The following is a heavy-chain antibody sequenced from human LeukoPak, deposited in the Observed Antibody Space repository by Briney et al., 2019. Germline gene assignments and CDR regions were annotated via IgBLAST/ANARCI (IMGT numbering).Heavy chain of an antibody. Sequence: GGSLRLSCAASGFTFSSYGMHWVRQAPGKGLEWVAVISYDGSNKYYADSVKGRFTISRDSSKNTLYLQMNSLRAEDTAVYYCARDGNYRFEYWGQGTLVTVSS. CDR1: GFTFSSYG. V-gene: IGHV3-30*03. CDR3: ARDGNYRFEY. D-gene: IGHD3-16*02. J-gene: IGHJ4*02. CDR2: ISYDGSNK.